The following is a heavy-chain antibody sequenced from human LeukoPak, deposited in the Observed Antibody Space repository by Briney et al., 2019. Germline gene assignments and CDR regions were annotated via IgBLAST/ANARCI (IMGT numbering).Heavy chain of an antibody. Sequence: GSLRLSCAASGFTVNTYYMSWVRQAPGKGLEWVSVIYDGSSTSYADSVKGRFTISRDNSKNTLYLQLNNLRAEDTAVYYCAGATQWLAYDYWGQGTLVTVSS. V-gene: IGHV3-53*01. CDR3: AGATQWLAYDY. D-gene: IGHD6-19*01. CDR2: IYDGSST. J-gene: IGHJ4*02. CDR1: GFTVNTYY.